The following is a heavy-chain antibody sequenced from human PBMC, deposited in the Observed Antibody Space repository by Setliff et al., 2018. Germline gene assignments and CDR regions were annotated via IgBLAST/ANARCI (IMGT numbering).Heavy chain of an antibody. J-gene: IGHJ4*02. D-gene: IGHD3-16*02. CDR3: ARDNNPGYRGYWGRFDY. Sequence: SETLSLTCTVSGASISSHYWSWIRQPPGKGLEWIGSMYYTGSTNYNPSLKSRVTISVDTSKKQFSLRLNSVTAADTAVYYCARDNNPGYRGYWGRFDYWGQGTLVTVSS. CDR2: MYYTGST. CDR1: GASISSHY. V-gene: IGHV4-59*11.